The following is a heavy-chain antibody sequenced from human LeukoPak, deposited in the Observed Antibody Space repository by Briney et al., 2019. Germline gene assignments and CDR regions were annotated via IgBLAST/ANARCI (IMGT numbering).Heavy chain of an antibody. Sequence: PSETLSLTCTVSGGSISSYYWSWIRQPPGKGLEWIGYIYYSGSTNYNPSLKSRVTISVDTSKNQFSLRLRSVTAADTAVYYCARVTGYMIEDYFDYWGQGTLITVSS. V-gene: IGHV4-59*01. CDR1: GGSISSYY. CDR2: IYYSGST. D-gene: IGHD3-22*01. CDR3: ARVTGYMIEDYFDY. J-gene: IGHJ4*02.